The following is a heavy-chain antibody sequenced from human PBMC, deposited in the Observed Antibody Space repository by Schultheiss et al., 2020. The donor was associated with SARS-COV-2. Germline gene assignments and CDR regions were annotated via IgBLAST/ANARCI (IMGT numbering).Heavy chain of an antibody. CDR2: IKQDGSEQ. CDR1: GFTFSTYW. D-gene: IGHD6-25*01. Sequence: GGSLRLSCAVSGFTFSTYWMTWVRQAPGKGLEFVANIKQDGSEQYYVNSVKGRFAISRDNSKNTLYLQMNSLRAEDTAVYYCARGKHGDYWGQGTLVTVSS. J-gene: IGHJ4*02. CDR3: ARGKHGDY. V-gene: IGHV3-7*01.